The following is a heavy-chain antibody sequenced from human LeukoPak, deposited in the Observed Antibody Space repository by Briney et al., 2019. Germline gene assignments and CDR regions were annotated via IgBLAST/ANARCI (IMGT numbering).Heavy chain of an antibody. D-gene: IGHD6-13*01. Sequence: GGSLRLSCEASGFTFSSYWMNWVRQAPGKGLQWVANIKQDGSERCYVDSVRGRFTISRDNAKNSLYLQMNSLRAEDTAVYYCARISSAAAGTTYYYYGKDVWGQGTMVTVSS. CDR3: ARISSAAAGTTYYYYGKDV. CDR2: IKQDGSER. J-gene: IGHJ6*02. V-gene: IGHV3-7*04. CDR1: GFTFSSYW.